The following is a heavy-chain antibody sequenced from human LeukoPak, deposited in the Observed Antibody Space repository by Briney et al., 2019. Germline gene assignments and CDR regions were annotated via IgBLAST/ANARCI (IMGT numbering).Heavy chain of an antibody. V-gene: IGHV4-59*08. CDR2: IHYSGST. Sequence: SETLSLACSVSGGSISSYYWSWIRQPPGKGLEWIAYIHYSGSTNYNPSLKSRLTISVDTSKNQFSLKLTSVTAADTAVYYCARHEPYRVPVAGTYYSYPMDVWDQGTTVTVSS. CDR1: GGSISSYY. J-gene: IGHJ6*02. D-gene: IGHD6-19*01. CDR3: ARHEPYRVPVAGTYYSYPMDV.